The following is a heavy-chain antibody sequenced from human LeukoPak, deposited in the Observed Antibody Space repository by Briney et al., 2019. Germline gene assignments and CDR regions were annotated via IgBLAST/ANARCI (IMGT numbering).Heavy chain of an antibody. CDR1: GGSISSSSYY. CDR3: ARGNLYCSSTSCYTFQGGQWFDP. CDR2: IYYSGST. Sequence: SETLSLTCTVSGGSISSSSYYWGWIRQTPGKGLEWIGSIYYSGSTYYSPSLKSRVTISVDTSKNQFSLKLSSVTAADTAVYYCARGNLYCSSTSCYTFQGGQWFDPWGQGTLVTVSS. D-gene: IGHD2-2*02. V-gene: IGHV4-39*01. J-gene: IGHJ5*02.